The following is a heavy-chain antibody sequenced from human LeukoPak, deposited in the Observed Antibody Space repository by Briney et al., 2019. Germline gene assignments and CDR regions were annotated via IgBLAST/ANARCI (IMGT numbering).Heavy chain of an antibody. CDR3: VKQAGTAMVSDY. D-gene: IGHD5-18*01. CDR2: ISGSGGST. CDR1: GFTFSSYA. V-gene: IGHV3-23*01. Sequence: LPGGSLRLSCAASGFTFSSYAMSWARQAPGKGLEWVSAISGSGGSTYYADSVKGRFTISRDNSKNTLYLQMNSLRAEDTAVYYCVKQAGTAMVSDYWGQGTLVTVSS. J-gene: IGHJ4*02.